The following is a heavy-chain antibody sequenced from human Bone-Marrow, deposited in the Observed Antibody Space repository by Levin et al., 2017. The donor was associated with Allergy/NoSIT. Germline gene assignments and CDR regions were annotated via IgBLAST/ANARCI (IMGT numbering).Heavy chain of an antibody. Sequence: PGGSLRLSCAASGFTFSSYAMSWVRQAPGKGLEWVSAISGSGGSTYYADSVKGRFTISRDNSKNTLYLQMNSLRAEDTAIYYCAKDLATMIVVVTTFDYWGQGTLVTVSS. V-gene: IGHV3-23*01. CDR3: AKDLATMIVVVTTFDY. J-gene: IGHJ4*02. D-gene: IGHD3-22*01. CDR2: ISGSGGST. CDR1: GFTFSSYA.